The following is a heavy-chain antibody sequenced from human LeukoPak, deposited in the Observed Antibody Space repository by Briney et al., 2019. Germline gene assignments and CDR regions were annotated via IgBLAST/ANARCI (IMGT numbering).Heavy chain of an antibody. V-gene: IGHV1-3*01. D-gene: IGHD3-9*01. Sequence: ASVKVSCKASGYTFTSYAMHWVRQAPGQRLERMGWINAGNGNTKYSQKFQGRVTITRDTSASTAYMELSSLRSEDTAVYYCAREKLRYSPSTPGYWGQGTLVTVSS. CDR2: INAGNGNT. J-gene: IGHJ4*02. CDR1: GYTFTSYA. CDR3: AREKLRYSPSTPGY.